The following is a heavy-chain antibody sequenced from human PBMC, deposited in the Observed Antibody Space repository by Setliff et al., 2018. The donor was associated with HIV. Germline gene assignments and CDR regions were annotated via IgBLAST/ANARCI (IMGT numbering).Heavy chain of an antibody. J-gene: IGHJ5*02. Sequence: SETLSLTCTVSGGSFSDNYWSWIRQSPGKGLEWIGEINHSGRTKYSPSLRSRVSMSVDTSKSQFSLRLTSVTAADTAMYHCARDRSSGWSKDWFDTWGQGILVTVSS. CDR2: INHSGRT. CDR3: ARDRSSGWSKDWFDT. CDR1: GGSFSDNY. V-gene: IGHV4-34*01. D-gene: IGHD6-19*01.